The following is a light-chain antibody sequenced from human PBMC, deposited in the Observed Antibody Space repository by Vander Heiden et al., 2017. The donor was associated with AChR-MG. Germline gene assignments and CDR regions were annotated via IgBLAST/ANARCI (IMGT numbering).Light chain of an antibody. V-gene: IGKV3-20*01. CDR3: QQYGDSPLT. J-gene: IGKJ4*01. Sequence: EVVLTQSPGTLSLFPRERATLSCKASQRVNDNHLAWYQQKLGQTPRLLIHGASSRATGIPDRFSGSGSGTDFTLTISRLEPEDFAVYYCQQYGDSPLTFGGGTRVEI. CDR1: QRVNDNH. CDR2: GAS.